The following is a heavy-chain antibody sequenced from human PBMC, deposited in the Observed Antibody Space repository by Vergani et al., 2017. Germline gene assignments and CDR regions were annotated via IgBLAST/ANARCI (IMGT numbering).Heavy chain of an antibody. CDR2: FYQSGKV. CDR3: VRPEVQSRGSIVTEYFHT. Sequence: QVQLTESGPGLVKHSETLSLRCTFSHFSFNNDYFFGWIRQSPGGGLGWIGSFYQSGKVHYNPSLQSRVTISIDTFTNELSLKLKSVTAADTAIYYCVRPEVQSRGSIVTEYFHTLGQGTRVIGSS. CDR1: HFSFNNDYF. J-gene: IGHJ1*01. D-gene: IGHD3-10*01. V-gene: IGHV4-38-2*02.